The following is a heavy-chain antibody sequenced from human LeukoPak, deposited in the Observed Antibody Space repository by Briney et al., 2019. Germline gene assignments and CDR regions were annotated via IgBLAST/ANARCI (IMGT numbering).Heavy chain of an antibody. D-gene: IGHD3-22*01. Sequence: GASANVSCKASGFTFTSYGISWVRQAPGQGLEWMGWISAYKGNTNYAQKLQGRITMTTDTSTSTAYMELRSLRSDDTAVYYCARDLRGDSSGLFDYWGQGTLVTVSS. CDR3: ARDLRGDSSGLFDY. CDR2: ISAYKGNT. V-gene: IGHV1-18*01. CDR1: GFTFTSYG. J-gene: IGHJ4*02.